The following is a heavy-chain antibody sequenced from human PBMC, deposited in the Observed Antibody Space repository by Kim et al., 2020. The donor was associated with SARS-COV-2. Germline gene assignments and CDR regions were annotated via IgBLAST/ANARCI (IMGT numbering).Heavy chain of an antibody. CDR3: ARWYCGIDY. D-gene: IGHD2-15*01. J-gene: IGHJ4*02. CDR1: GFTFSNYE. Sequence: GGSLRLSCTVSGFTFSNYEMNWVRQAPGKGLEWVSYISTSGNVEYYVDSVKSRFTISRDNAKKSLYLQMNSLRAEDTAVYYCARWYCGIDYWGRGTLVTVSS. V-gene: IGHV3-48*03. CDR2: ISTSGNVE.